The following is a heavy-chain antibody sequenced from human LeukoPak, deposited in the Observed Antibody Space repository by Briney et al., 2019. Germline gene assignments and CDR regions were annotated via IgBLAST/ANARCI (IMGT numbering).Heavy chain of an antibody. CDR2: ISSRSGSTI. V-gene: IGHV3-11*01. J-gene: IGHJ4*02. D-gene: IGHD5-18*01. CDR1: GFIFGDYY. Sequence: GGSLRLSCVASGFIFGDYYMNWIRQAPGKGLEWVSYISSRSGSTIYYVDSMKGRFTISRDNAKNSLFLHMNSLRVEDTAVYYCARRKAYSYGFDYWGQGTLVTVSS. CDR3: ARRKAYSYGFDY.